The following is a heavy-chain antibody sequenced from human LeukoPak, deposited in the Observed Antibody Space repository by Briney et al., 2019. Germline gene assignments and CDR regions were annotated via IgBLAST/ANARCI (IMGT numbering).Heavy chain of an antibody. D-gene: IGHD4-11*01. V-gene: IGHV3-23*01. J-gene: IGHJ4*02. CDR3: AKVGFRYGDYSNHLARTPLDY. CDR1: GFTFSTYG. CDR2: ISGSGGST. Sequence: PGGSLRLSCVASGFTFSTYGMSWVRQAPGKGLEWVSAISGSGGSTYYADSVKGRFTISRDNSKNTLYLQMNSLRAEDTAVYYCAKVGFRYGDYSNHLARTPLDYWGQGTLVTVSS.